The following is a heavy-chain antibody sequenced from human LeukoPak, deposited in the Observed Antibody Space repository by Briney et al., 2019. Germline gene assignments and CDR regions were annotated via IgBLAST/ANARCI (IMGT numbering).Heavy chain of an antibody. CDR3: ARGRSGYYYVCDS. J-gene: IGHJ4*02. CDR2: ISSSGSAI. D-gene: IGHD3-22*01. V-gene: IGHV3-48*01. CDR1: GFTFSDYS. Sequence: PGVSLRLSCAASGFTFSDYSTNWVRQAPGKGLEWVSYISSSGSAIYYADSVKGRFTISRDNAKNSLYLQMNSLRAEDTAVYYCARGRSGYYYVCDSWGQGTLVTVSS.